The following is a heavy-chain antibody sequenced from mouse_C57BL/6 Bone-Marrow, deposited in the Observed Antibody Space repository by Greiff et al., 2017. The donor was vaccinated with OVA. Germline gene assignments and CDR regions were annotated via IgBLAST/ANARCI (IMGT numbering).Heavy chain of an antibody. CDR3: ARVGGRGNWYFDV. CDR1: GYAFSSSW. D-gene: IGHD1-1*02. J-gene: IGHJ1*03. V-gene: IGHV1-82*01. CDR2: IYPGDGDT. Sequence: QVQLQQSGPVLVKPGASVKISCKASGYAFSSSWMNWVKQRPGKGLEWIGRIYPGDGDTNYNGKFKGKATLTADKSSSTAYMQLSSLTSEDSAVYFCARVGGRGNWYFDVWGTGTTVTVSS.